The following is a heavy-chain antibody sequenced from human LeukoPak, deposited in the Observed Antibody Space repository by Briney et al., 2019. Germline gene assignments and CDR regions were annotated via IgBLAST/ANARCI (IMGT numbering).Heavy chain of an antibody. CDR2: IYYSGST. J-gene: IGHJ4*02. CDR1: GESISGFY. D-gene: IGHD2-21*01. Sequence: ASETLSLTCTVSGESISGFYWTWIRQPPGKGLEWIGYIYYSGSTNYNPSLKSRVTISVDTSKNQFSQKLSSVTAADTAVYYCARGVVIAPQTFDYWGQGTLVTVSS. V-gene: IGHV4-59*01. CDR3: ARGVVIAPQTFDY.